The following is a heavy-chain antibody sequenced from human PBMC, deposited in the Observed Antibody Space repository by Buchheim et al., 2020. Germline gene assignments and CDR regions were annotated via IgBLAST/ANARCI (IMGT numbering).Heavy chain of an antibody. CDR1: GFTFSSYA. CDR2: ISYDGSNK. Sequence: QVQLVESGGGVVQPGRSLRLSCAASGFTFSSYAMHWVRQAPGKGLEWVAVISYDGSNKYYADSVKGRFTISRDNSKKKLYLQMNSLRAEDTAVYYCARALCCYGSGSHYYYYYGMDVWGQGTT. V-gene: IGHV3-30-3*01. D-gene: IGHD3-10*01. J-gene: IGHJ6*02. CDR3: ARALCCYGSGSHYYYYYGMDV.